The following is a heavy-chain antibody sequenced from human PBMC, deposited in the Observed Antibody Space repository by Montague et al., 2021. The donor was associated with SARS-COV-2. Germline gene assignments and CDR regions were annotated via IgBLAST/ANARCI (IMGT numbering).Heavy chain of an antibody. Sequence: SETLSLTCTVSGGSISSSSYYWGWIRQPPGKGLEWIGSIYYSGSTYYXPSLKSRVTISVDTSKNQFSLKLSSVTAADTAVYYCARDTRITVIVVVQGYGMDVRGQGTTITVSS. CDR3: ARDTRITVIVVVQGYGMDV. J-gene: IGHJ6*02. V-gene: IGHV4-39*07. CDR2: IYYSGST. D-gene: IGHD3-22*01. CDR1: GGSISSSSYY.